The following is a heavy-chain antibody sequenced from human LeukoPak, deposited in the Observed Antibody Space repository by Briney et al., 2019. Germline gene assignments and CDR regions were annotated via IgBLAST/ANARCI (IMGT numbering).Heavy chain of an antibody. J-gene: IGHJ6*03. V-gene: IGHV4-61*02. CDR2: IYTSGST. CDR1: VGSISSGSYY. D-gene: IGHD5-12*01. Sequence: SQTLSLTCTVSVGSISSGSYYWSWIRQPAGKGLECIGRIYTSGSTNYNPSLKSRVTISVDTSKNQFSLKLSSVTAADTAVYYCARMMSGYDYFYYYYYMDVWGKGTTVTVSS. CDR3: ARMMSGYDYFYYYYYMDV.